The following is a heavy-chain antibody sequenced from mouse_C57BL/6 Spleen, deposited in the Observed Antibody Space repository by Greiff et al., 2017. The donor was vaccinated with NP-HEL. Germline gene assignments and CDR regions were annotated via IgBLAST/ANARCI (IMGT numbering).Heavy chain of an antibody. Sequence: QVQLQQPGAELVRPGSSVKLSCKASGYTFTSYWMHWVKQRPIQGLEWIGNIDPSDSETHYNQQFKDKATLTVDKSSSTAYMQLSSLTSEDSAVYYCARMGDYGSSFDYWGQGTTLTVSS. V-gene: IGHV1-52*01. CDR3: ARMGDYGSSFDY. CDR2: IDPSDSET. D-gene: IGHD1-1*01. J-gene: IGHJ2*01. CDR1: GYTFTSYW.